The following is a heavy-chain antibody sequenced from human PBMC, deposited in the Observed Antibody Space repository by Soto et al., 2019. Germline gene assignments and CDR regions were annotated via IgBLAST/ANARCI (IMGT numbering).Heavy chain of an antibody. Sequence: DTLSLTSTVSGRSIRRYYWSWIPQPPEKGLEWIGYMYNTGSTVYNPPFKSRVTISVDTSKNQFSLKLNSVTAADTAVYYCARDLWGYCGTDCYPLDVWGQGTTVTVS. D-gene: IGHD2-21*02. V-gene: IGHV4-59*01. CDR1: GRSIRRYY. CDR2: MYNTGST. J-gene: IGHJ6*02. CDR3: ARDLWGYCGTDCYPLDV.